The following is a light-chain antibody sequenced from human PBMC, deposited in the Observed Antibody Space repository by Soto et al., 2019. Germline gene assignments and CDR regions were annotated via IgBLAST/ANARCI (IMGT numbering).Light chain of an antibody. CDR1: QGISSY. CDR2: AAS. Sequence: DIQLTRSPFFLSASVGDRVTITCRASQGISSYLVWYQQKAGTAPKSLIYAASTLQTGVPSRFSGRRSGTEFTLTISSLQPEDSATYYCRQHNSFPITFGQGTRLEIK. CDR3: RQHNSFPIT. V-gene: IGKV1-9*01. J-gene: IGKJ5*01.